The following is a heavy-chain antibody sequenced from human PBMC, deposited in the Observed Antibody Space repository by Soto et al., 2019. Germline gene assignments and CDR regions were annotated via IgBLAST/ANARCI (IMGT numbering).Heavy chain of an antibody. J-gene: IGHJ3*02. CDR1: GYTLTELS. V-gene: IGHV1-24*01. Sequence: ASVKVSCKVSGYTLTELSMHWVRQAPGKGLEWMGGFDPEDGETIYAQKFQGRVTMTEDTSTDTAYMELSSLRSEDTVVYYCATSLYCSGGSCYSGAFDIWGQGTMVTVSS. D-gene: IGHD2-15*01. CDR3: ATSLYCSGGSCYSGAFDI. CDR2: FDPEDGET.